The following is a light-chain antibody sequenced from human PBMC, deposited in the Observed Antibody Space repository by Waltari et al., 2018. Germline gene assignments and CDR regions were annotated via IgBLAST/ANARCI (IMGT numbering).Light chain of an antibody. CDR3: LLSFSGVHAV. CDR1: TGAVTSGHY. CDR2: DSH. J-gene: IGLJ7*01. Sequence: QAVVTQEPSLTVSPGGTVTLTCGSSTGAVTSGHYPYWFHQRPGQAPTTLIYDSHHKHSGTPARFSASRLGGKAALTLSGAQPEDEADYYCLLSFSGVHAVFGGGTHLTVL. V-gene: IGLV7-46*01.